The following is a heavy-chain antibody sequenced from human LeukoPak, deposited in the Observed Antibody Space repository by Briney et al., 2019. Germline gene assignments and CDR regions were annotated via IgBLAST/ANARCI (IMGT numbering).Heavy chain of an antibody. CDR3: ARGRCSSTGCLGGFDY. CDR2: IYYSGST. J-gene: IGHJ4*02. D-gene: IGHD2-2*01. Sequence: SETLSLTCTVSGGSISSYYWSWIRQPPGKGLEWIGYIYYSGSTDYNPSLKSRVTISVDTSKNQFSLKLSSVTAADTAVYYCARGRCSSTGCLGGFDYWGQGTLVTVSS. V-gene: IGHV4-59*01. CDR1: GGSISSYY.